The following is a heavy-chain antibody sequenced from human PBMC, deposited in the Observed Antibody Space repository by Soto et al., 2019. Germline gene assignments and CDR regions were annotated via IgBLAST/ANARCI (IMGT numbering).Heavy chain of an antibody. CDR2: IWYDGSNK. CDR1: GFTFSSHG. J-gene: IGHJ6*03. CDR3: ARDSRVAVPGSVGVYYYMDV. D-gene: IGHD6-19*01. Sequence: QVQLVESGGGVVQPGRSLRLSCAASGFTFSSHGMHWVRQAPGKGLEWVAVIWYDGSNKYYADSMKDRFTISRDNSKNTLYLQMNSLRAEDTAVYYCARDSRVAVPGSVGVYYYMDVWGKGTTVTVSS. V-gene: IGHV3-33*01.